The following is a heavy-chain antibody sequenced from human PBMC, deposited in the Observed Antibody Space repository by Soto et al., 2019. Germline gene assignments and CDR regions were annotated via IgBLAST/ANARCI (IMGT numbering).Heavy chain of an antibody. Sequence: EVQLVQSGAEVKKPGESLKISCKGSGYSFTSYWIGWVRQMPGKGLEWMGIIYPGDSDTRYSPSLQGQVTISADKSISTAYLQWSSLKASDTAMYYCARDTSSGSYYDYYGMDVWGQGTTVTVSS. J-gene: IGHJ6*02. CDR1: GYSFTSYW. CDR3: ARDTSSGSYYDYYGMDV. CDR2: IYPGDSDT. V-gene: IGHV5-51*03. D-gene: IGHD3-10*01.